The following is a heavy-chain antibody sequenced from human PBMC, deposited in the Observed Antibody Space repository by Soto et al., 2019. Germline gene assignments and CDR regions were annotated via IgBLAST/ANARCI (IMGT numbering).Heavy chain of an antibody. V-gene: IGHV1-69*01. Sequence: QVQLVQSGAEVKNPGSSVKVSCKASGGTFSSYAISWVRQAPGQGLEWMGVIIPIVGTANYAQKFQGRVTISADESTSTADMELGSLRSEATAGYYCARRCGGYSYGSVFDYWGQGTLVTVSS. CDR2: IIPIVGTA. J-gene: IGHJ4*02. CDR3: ARRCGGYSYGSVFDY. D-gene: IGHD5-18*01. CDR1: GGTFSSYA.